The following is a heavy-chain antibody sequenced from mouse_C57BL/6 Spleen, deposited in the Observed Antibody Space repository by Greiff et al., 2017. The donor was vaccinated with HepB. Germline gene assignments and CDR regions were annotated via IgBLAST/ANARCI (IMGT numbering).Heavy chain of an antibody. CDR1: GYTFTSYW. Sequence: VQLQQSGAELAKPGASVKLSCKASGYTFTSYWMHWVKQRPGQGLEWIGYINPSSGYTKYNQKFKDKATLTADKSSSTAYMQLSSLTYEDSAVYYCARSDYVPNSPYYYAMDYWGQGTSVTVSS. V-gene: IGHV1-7*01. J-gene: IGHJ4*01. CDR2: INPSSGYT. CDR3: ARSDYVPNSPYYYAMDY. D-gene: IGHD1-1*01.